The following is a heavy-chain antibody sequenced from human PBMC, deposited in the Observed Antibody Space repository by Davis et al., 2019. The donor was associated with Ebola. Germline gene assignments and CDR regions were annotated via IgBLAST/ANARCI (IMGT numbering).Heavy chain of an antibody. D-gene: IGHD3-3*02. J-gene: IGHJ4*02. CDR3: AIFGVVIDY. V-gene: IGHV4-34*08. CDR2: INHSGST. Sequence: GSLRLSCTGSGFTFGDYAMSWVRQPPGKGLEWIGEINHSGSTNYNPSLKSRVTISVDTSKNQFSLKLSSVTAADTAVYYCAIFGVVIDYWGQGTLVTVSS. CDR1: GFTFGDYA.